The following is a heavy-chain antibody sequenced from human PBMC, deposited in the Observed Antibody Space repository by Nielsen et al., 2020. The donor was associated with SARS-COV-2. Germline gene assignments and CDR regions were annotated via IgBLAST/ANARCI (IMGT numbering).Heavy chain of an antibody. Sequence: GGSLRLSCVVSGFTFRNACMTWARQAPGKGLEWVGRFKANTDGEKTVYAAPVQGRFTISRDDPEMTLYLQMNSLEIEDTGVYYCSTGGVAAVGTYYYYYGMDVWSQRTTVAVSS. CDR3: STGGVAAVGTYYYYYGMDV. CDR1: GFTFRNAC. CDR2: FKANTDGEKT. V-gene: IGHV3-15*01. J-gene: IGHJ6*02. D-gene: IGHD6-13*01.